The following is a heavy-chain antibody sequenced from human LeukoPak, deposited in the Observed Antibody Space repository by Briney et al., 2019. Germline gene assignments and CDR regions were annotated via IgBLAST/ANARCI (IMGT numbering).Heavy chain of an antibody. J-gene: IGHJ6*03. D-gene: IGHD6-13*01. CDR1: GFTFSSYG. CDR3: AKAGYSSSWYVPYYYYYMDV. V-gene: IGHV3-33*06. Sequence: GGSLRLSCAASGFTFSSYGMHWVRQAPGKGLEWVAVIWYDGSNKYYADSVKGRLTISRDNSKNTLYLQMNSLRAEDTAVYYCAKAGYSSSWYVPYYYYYMDVWGKGTTVTVSS. CDR2: IWYDGSNK.